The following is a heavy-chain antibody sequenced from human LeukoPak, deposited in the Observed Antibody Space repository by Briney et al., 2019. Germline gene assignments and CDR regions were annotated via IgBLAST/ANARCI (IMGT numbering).Heavy chain of an antibody. J-gene: IGHJ6*02. D-gene: IGHD6-13*01. CDR1: GYTFTSYD. Sequence: ASVKVSCKASGYTFTSYDINWVRQATGQGLEWMGWVNPNSGHTGFAQKFQGRVTMTRNTSISTAYMELSSLRSEDTAVYYCARTDSSSLVSSYYYYYGMDVWGQGTTVTVSS. CDR2: VNPNSGHT. V-gene: IGHV1-8*01. CDR3: ARTDSSSLVSSYYYYYGMDV.